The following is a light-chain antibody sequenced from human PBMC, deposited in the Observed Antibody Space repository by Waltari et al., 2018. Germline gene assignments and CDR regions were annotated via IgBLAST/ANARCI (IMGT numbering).Light chain of an antibody. CDR2: DVN. CDR1: KSDVGGFNY. V-gene: IGLV2-11*01. CDR3: CSYAGAYRV. Sequence: QSALTQPRSVSGSPGQSVTISCPGTKSDVGGFNYVSWYQHHPGKAPKFIIYDVNKRPSGVPDRFSGAKSGNTASLTISGLQADDEADYFCCSYAGAYRVFGTGTKVTVL. J-gene: IGLJ1*01.